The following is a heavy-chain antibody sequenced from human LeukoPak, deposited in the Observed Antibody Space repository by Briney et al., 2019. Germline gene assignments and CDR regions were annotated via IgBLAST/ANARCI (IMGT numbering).Heavy chain of an antibody. Sequence: PSETLSVACTHSGASISSSSYYWGCIRQPPGEWMEWLAGIYYSGSTYYNPSLKSRVTISVDTPKNHSYLKLSSLTAAATPEHYCARQGVQQSLGACDIWGQGTMVTVSS. D-gene: IGHD6-13*01. CDR2: IYYSGST. CDR1: GASISSSSYY. V-gene: IGHV4-39*01. CDR3: ARQGVQQSLGACDI. J-gene: IGHJ3*02.